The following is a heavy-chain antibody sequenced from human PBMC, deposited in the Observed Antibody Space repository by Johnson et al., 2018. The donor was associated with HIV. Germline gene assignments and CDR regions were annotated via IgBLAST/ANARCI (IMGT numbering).Heavy chain of an antibody. CDR2: IRYDGSNK. CDR3: AKDAAAAALRAFDN. Sequence: QVQLVESGGGVVQPGGSLRLSCAASGFTFSSYGMHWVRQAPGTGLEWVAFIRYDGSNKYYADFVQGRITISRDNSKNTLYLQLNSLRAEDTAVYYCAKDAAAAALRAFDNWGQGTMVTVSS. CDR1: GFTFSSYG. J-gene: IGHJ3*02. D-gene: IGHD6-13*01. V-gene: IGHV3-30*02.